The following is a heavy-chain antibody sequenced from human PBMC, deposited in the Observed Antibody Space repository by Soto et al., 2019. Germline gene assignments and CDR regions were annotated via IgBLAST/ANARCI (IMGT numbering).Heavy chain of an antibody. CDR2: IYFGGST. Sequence: QLQLQESGPGLVRPSETLSLNCNVSGGPISSSNYYWGWIRQSPGKGLEWIGRIYFGGSTYYNPSLRSRVTVSVDTSKNHFSLKVSSVTPADTAVYYCARLVGAGDYYMDVWGKGTTVTVSS. V-gene: IGHV4-39*01. D-gene: IGHD6-13*01. CDR1: GGPISSSNYY. J-gene: IGHJ6*03. CDR3: ARLVGAGDYYMDV.